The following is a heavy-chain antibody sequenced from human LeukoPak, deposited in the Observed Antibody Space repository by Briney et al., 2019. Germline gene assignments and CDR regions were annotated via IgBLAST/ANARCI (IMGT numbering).Heavy chain of an antibody. CDR3: ASLGATTMLDY. CDR1: GYSISSGHY. J-gene: IGHJ4*02. CDR2: IYYSGST. Sequence: SETLSLTCTVSGYSISSGHYWGWIRQPPGKGLEWIGSIYYSGSTYYNPSLKSRVTISVDTSKNQFSLKLSSVTAADTAVYYCASLGATTMLDYWGQGTLVTVSS. V-gene: IGHV4-38-2*02. D-gene: IGHD1-26*01.